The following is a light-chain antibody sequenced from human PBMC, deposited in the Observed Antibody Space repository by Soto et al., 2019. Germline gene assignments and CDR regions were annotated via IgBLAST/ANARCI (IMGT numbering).Light chain of an antibody. CDR3: QQFDSSVT. Sequence: EIVLTQSPGSLSLSPGERATLSCRASQSVSSTFFAWYQQRPGQAPRLLMYGASSRATGIPERFSGSVSGTDFTLTISRLEPEDFAVYYCQQFDSSVTFGQGTKVEIK. CDR2: GAS. CDR1: QSVSSTF. V-gene: IGKV3-20*01. J-gene: IGKJ1*01.